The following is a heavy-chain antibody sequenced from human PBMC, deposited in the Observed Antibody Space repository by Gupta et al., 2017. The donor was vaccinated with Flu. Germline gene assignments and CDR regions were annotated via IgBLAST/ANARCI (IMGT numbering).Heavy chain of an antibody. V-gene: IGHV3-13*04. CDR3: ARVAFGWYFDL. J-gene: IGHJ2*01. Sequence: EVQLVESGGGLVQPGGSLSLSCAASGFTFSSYDMHWVRQATGKGLEWVSAIGTAGDTYYPGSVKGRFTISRENAKNSLYLQMNSLRAGDTAVYYCARVAFGWYFDLWGRGTLVTVSS. D-gene: IGHD3-10*01. CDR1: GFTFSSYD. CDR2: IGTAGDT.